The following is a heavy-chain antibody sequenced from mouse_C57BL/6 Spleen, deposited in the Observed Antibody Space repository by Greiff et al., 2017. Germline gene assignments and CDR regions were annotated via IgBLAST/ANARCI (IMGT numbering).Heavy chain of an antibody. Sequence: EVKVEESGGGLVQPGGSMKLSCVASGFTFSNYWMNWVRQSPEKGLEWVAQIRLKSDNYATHYAESVKGRFTISRDDSKSSVYLQMNNLRAEDTGIYYCATVEGYYFDYWGQGTTLTVSS. V-gene: IGHV6-3*01. J-gene: IGHJ2*01. CDR3: ATVEGYYFDY. CDR1: GFTFSNYW. CDR2: IRLKSDNYAT. D-gene: IGHD1-1*01.